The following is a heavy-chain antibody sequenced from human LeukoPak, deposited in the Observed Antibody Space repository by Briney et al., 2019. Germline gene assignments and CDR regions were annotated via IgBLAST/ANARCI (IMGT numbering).Heavy chain of an antibody. CDR2: ISWNGGNT. Sequence: GGSLRLSCAASGFSFDDYAMHWVRQVPGKSLEWVSGISWNGGNTGYVDSVKGRFTISRDNAKNSLYLQMNSLRAEDTALYYCAEATRDYFDYWGQGTLVTVSS. CDR1: GFSFDDYA. V-gene: IGHV3-9*01. CDR3: AEATRDYFDY. J-gene: IGHJ4*02.